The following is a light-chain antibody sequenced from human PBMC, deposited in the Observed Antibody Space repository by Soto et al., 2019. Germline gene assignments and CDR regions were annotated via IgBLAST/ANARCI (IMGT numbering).Light chain of an antibody. CDR2: DVA. CDR3: SSYTTSSTYV. J-gene: IGLJ1*01. V-gene: IGLV2-14*01. Sequence: QSVLTQPASVSGSPGQPITISCTGTSTDVGRYNYVSWYQQHPGKAPKLMIYDVANRPSGVSNRFSGSKSGITASLTISGLQAEDEADYYCSSYTTSSTYVFGTGTQLTVL. CDR1: STDVGRYNY.